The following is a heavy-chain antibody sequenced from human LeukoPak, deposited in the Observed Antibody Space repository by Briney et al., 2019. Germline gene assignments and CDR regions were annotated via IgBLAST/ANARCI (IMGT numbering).Heavy chain of an antibody. D-gene: IGHD3-10*01. V-gene: IGHV1-18*01. Sequence: RASVKVSCKASGYTFTSYGISWVRQAPGQGLEWMGWISAYNGNTNYAQKLQGRVTMTTDTSTSTAYMELRSLRSDDTAVYYCARALWFGELLEYFQHWGQGTLVTVSS. CDR1: GYTFTSYG. J-gene: IGHJ1*01. CDR3: ARALWFGELLEYFQH. CDR2: ISAYNGNT.